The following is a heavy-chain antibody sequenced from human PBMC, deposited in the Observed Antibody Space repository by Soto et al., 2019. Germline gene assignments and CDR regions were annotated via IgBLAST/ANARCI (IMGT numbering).Heavy chain of an antibody. Sequence: QVHLVESGGGLVKPGGSLRLSCAASGSTFGDYPMTWIRQAPGKGLEWVAFINSAGDDVYYADSVKGRFTISRDNPRSSLFLQFNTLRAEDTAVSYCARDMSYGASGKNWFAPSGQGTLVTVSS. V-gene: IGHV3-11*01. D-gene: IGHD4-17*01. CDR2: INSAGDDV. CDR3: ARDMSYGASGKNWFAP. J-gene: IGHJ5*02. CDR1: GSTFGDYP.